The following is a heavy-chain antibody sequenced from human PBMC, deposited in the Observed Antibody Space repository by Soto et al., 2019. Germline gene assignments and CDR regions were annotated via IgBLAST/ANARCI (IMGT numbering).Heavy chain of an antibody. CDR2: ISAYNGNT. CDR3: ARAGYSSGWYYYYGMDV. Sequence: ASVKVSCKASGYTFTSYGISWVRQAPGQGLEWMGWISAYNGNTNYAQKLQGRVTMATDTSTSTAYMELRSLRSDDTAAYYCARAGYSSGWYYYYGMDVWGQGTTVTVSS. V-gene: IGHV1-18*01. D-gene: IGHD6-19*01. CDR1: GYTFTSYG. J-gene: IGHJ6*02.